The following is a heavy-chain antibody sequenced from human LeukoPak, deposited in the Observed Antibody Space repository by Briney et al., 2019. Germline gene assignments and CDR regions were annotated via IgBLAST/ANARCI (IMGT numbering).Heavy chain of an antibody. D-gene: IGHD6-19*01. J-gene: IGHJ4*02. CDR3: AKGRYSSGC. CDR1: RFTLSLYA. Sequence: GGSLRLSCAASRFTLSLYAMRWVRQAPGKGLEWVSTICGSGCSTYYADSVKGRFTISRDNSKNTLYLRMSSLRVEDTAVYYCAKGRYSSGCWGQGTLVTVSS. V-gene: IGHV3-23*01. CDR2: ICGSGCST.